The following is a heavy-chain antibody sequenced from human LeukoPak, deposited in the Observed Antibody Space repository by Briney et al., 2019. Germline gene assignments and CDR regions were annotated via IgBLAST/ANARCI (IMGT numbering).Heavy chain of an antibody. J-gene: IGHJ6*03. CDR1: GYTFTSYD. CDR3: ARGLTSWYYYYYMDV. Sequence: ASVKVSCKASGYTFTSYDINWVRQATGQGIEWMGWMNPNSGNTGYAQKFQGRVTMTRNTSISTAYMELSSLRSEDTAVYYCARGLTSWYYYYYMDVWGKGTTVTVSS. CDR2: MNPNSGNT. V-gene: IGHV1-8*01.